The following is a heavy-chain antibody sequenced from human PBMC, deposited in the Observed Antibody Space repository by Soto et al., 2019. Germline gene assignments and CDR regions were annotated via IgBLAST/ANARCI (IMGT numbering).Heavy chain of an antibody. D-gene: IGHD3-9*01. V-gene: IGHV4-59*02. CDR3: ARTYYDILSAYYPWNYYYYLDV. CDR1: GDSVTSHY. J-gene: IGHJ6*03. Sequence: SETLSLTCSFSGDSVTSHYLTWIRQSPEKGLEWIGYMHYTGFSHYNPSLKSRLTISVDTSKNRFTLRLSSVTAADTAVYYCARTYYDILSAYYPWNYYYYLDVWGTGTTVTVSS. CDR2: MHYTGFS.